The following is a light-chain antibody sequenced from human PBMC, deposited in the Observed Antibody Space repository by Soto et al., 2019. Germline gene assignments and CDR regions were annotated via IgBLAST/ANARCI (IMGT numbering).Light chain of an antibody. CDR1: SSDVGCYYY. Sequence: QSALTQPASVSGSPGQSITISCTGTSSDVGCYYYVSWYQHHPGKAPKLMIYQVSNRPSGVSNRFSGSKSGNTASLTISGLQAEDEADYYCSSYTSSNTFYVFGTGTKLTVL. J-gene: IGLJ1*01. CDR3: SSYTSSNTFYV. V-gene: IGLV2-14*01. CDR2: QVS.